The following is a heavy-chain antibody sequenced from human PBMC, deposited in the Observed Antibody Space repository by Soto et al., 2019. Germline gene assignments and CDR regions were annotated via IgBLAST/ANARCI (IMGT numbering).Heavy chain of an antibody. Sequence: PGGSLRLSCAASGFTFSGSAMHWVRQASGKGLEWVGRIRSKANSYATAYAASVKGGFTISRDDSKNTAYLQMNSLKTEDTAVYYCTTYDFWTSWGQGTLVTVSS. V-gene: IGHV3-73*01. D-gene: IGHD3-3*01. J-gene: IGHJ5*02. CDR3: TTYDFWTS. CDR1: GFTFSGSA. CDR2: IRSKANSYAT.